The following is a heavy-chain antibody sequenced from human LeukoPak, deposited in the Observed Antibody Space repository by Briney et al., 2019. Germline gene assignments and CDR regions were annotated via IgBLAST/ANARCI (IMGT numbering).Heavy chain of an antibody. CDR2: INHSGST. J-gene: IGHJ4*02. D-gene: IGHD5-12*01. Sequence: GSLRLSCAASGFTFRNAWMSWIRQPPGKGLEWIGEINHSGSTNYNPSLKSRVTISVDTSKNQFSLKLSSVTAADTAVYYCACLLNGYSGYVRDYWGQGTLVTVSS. CDR1: GFTFRNAW. V-gene: IGHV4-34*08. CDR3: ACLLNGYSGYVRDY.